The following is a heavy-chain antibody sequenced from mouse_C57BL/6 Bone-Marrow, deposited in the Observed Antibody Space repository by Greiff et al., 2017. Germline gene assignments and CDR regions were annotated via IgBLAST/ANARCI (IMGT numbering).Heavy chain of an antibody. Sequence: QVQLQQSGAELARPGASVKLSCKASGYTFTSYGISWVKQRTGQGLEWIGEIYPRSGNTYYNEKFKGKATLTADKSSSTAYMELRSLTSEDSAVYFCAREGITTVVPPFAYWGQGTLVTVSA. D-gene: IGHD1-1*01. CDR1: GYTFTSYG. CDR3: AREGITTVVPPFAY. V-gene: IGHV1-81*01. J-gene: IGHJ3*01. CDR2: IYPRSGNT.